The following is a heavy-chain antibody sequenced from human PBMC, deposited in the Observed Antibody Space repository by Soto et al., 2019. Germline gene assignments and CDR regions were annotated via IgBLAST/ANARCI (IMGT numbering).Heavy chain of an antibody. D-gene: IGHD3-22*01. V-gene: IGHV5-10-1*01. Sequence: PGESLKISCKGSGYSFAGYWITWVRQKPGKGLEWMGRIDPSDSQTYYSPSFRGHVTISATKSITTVFLQWSSLRASDTAMYYCARQIYDSDTGPNFQYYFDSWGQGTPLPVSS. CDR3: ARQIYDSDTGPNFQYYFDS. CDR1: GYSFAGYW. J-gene: IGHJ4*02. CDR2: IDPSDSQT.